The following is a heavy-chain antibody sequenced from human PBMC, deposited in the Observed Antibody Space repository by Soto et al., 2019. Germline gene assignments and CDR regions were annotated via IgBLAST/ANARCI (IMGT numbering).Heavy chain of an antibody. CDR2: VSSTSSYI. CDR1: GFTFSHYS. CDR3: AKDRGRGSPVSGGLDV. Sequence: EVPLVESGGCLVKPGGSLRLSCAASGFTFSHYSMNWVRQAPGKGLEWVAFVSSTSSYIYYAGSVKGRFTISRDNATNSLFLQMNTLRAEDTAVYYCAKDRGRGSPVSGGLDVWGQGTTVTVSS. D-gene: IGHD3-10*01. V-gene: IGHV3-21*01. J-gene: IGHJ6*02.